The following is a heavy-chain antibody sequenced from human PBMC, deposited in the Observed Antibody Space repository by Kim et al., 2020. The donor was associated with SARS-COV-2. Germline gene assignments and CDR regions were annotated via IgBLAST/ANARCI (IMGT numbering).Heavy chain of an antibody. J-gene: IGHJ5*02. D-gene: IGHD6-13*01. Sequence: YAQKFRGRVTMTRDTSTSTVYMELSSLRSEDTAVYYCARIRIAAANWFDPWGQGTLVTVSS. V-gene: IGHV1-46*01. CDR3: ARIRIAAANWFDP.